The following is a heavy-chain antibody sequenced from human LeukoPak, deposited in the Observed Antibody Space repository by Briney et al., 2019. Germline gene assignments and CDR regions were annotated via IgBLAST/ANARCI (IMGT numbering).Heavy chain of an antibody. J-gene: IGHJ4*02. CDR2: ISFDGSIT. Sequence: GGSLRLSCTASGFSFSSNWMTWVRQAPGKGLEWVSFISFDGSITYNADSVKGRLTISRDNSKNTVYLQMNRLRAEDTAVYFCAKDSSSRGWYFEHWGQGTLVTVSS. D-gene: IGHD6-19*01. V-gene: IGHV3-30*18. CDR3: AKDSSSRGWYFEH. CDR1: GFSFSSNW.